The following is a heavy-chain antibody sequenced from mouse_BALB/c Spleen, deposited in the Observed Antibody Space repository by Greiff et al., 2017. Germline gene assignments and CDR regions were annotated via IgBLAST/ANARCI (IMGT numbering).Heavy chain of an antibody. CDR2: IWAGGST. D-gene: IGHD2-4*01. J-gene: IGHJ4*01. CDR1: GFSLTSYG. Sequence: VQLQQSGPGLVAPSQSLSITCTVSGFSLTSYGVHWVRQPPGKGLEWLGVIWAGGSTNYNSALMSRLSISKDNSKSQVFLKMNSLQTDDTAMYYCARDHDYDGGYAMDYWGQGTSVTVSS. V-gene: IGHV2-9*02. CDR3: ARDHDYDGGYAMDY.